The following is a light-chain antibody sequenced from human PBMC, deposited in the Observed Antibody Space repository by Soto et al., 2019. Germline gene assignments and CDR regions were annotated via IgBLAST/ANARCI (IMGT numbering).Light chain of an antibody. Sequence: DIPMTQSPSTLSASVGDRVTITCRASQRISSWLAWYQQKPGKAPKLLLYKASSLESGVPSRFSGSGSGTEFTLTISSLQPDDFATYYCQQYNSPWTFGQGTKVEIK. V-gene: IGKV1-5*03. CDR2: KAS. CDR1: QRISSW. J-gene: IGKJ1*01. CDR3: QQYNSPWT.